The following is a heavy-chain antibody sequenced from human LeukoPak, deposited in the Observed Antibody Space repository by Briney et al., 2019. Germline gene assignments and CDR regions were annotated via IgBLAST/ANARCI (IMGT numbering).Heavy chain of an antibody. D-gene: IGHD3-16*02. CDR1: GYSISSGYY. J-gene: IGHJ3*02. CDR2: IYHSGST. V-gene: IGHV4-38-2*02. CDR3: ARDAYDYVWGSYRFDI. Sequence: PSETLSLTCAVSGYSISSGYYWGWIRQPPGKGLEWIGSIYHSGSTYYNPSLKSRVTISVDTSKNQFSLKLSSVTAADTAVYYCARDAYDYVWGSYRFDIWGQGTMVTVSS.